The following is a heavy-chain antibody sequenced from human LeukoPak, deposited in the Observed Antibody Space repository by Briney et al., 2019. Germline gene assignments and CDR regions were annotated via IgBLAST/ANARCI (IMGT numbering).Heavy chain of an antibody. CDR1: DNTFPSQT. Sequence: ASVKVSCKASDNTFPSQTISWVRQAPGQGLEWMGWISAYNGNTNYAQKLQGRVTMTTDTSTSTAYMELRSLRSDDTAVYYCVVVVTARDFDYWGQGTLVTVSS. D-gene: IGHD2-21*02. CDR3: VVVVTARDFDY. CDR2: ISAYNGNT. V-gene: IGHV1-18*01. J-gene: IGHJ4*02.